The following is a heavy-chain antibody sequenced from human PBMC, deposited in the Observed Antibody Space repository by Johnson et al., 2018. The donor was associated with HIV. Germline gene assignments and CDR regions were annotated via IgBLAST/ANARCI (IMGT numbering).Heavy chain of an antibody. J-gene: IGHJ3*02. Sequence: VQLVESGGGVVRPGGSLRLSCAASGFTFDDYGMSWVRQAPGKGLEWVSGINWYGGRTGYADSVKGRFTISRDNAKNSLYLKRNSLRAENTALYYCARDPSTAAADSKDAFDIWGQGTMVTVSS. V-gene: IGHV3-20*04. CDR1: GFTFDDYG. CDR3: ARDPSTAAADSKDAFDI. D-gene: IGHD6-13*01. CDR2: INWYGGRT.